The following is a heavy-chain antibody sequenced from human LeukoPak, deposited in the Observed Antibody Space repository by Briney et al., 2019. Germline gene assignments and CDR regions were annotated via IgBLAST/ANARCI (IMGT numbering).Heavy chain of an antibody. D-gene: IGHD6-13*01. CDR2: IYPGDSDT. Sequence: GESLKISCKGSGYSFTSYWIGWVRQMPGKGLEWVGIIYPGDSDTRYSPSFQGQVTISADKSISTAYLQWSSLKASDTAMYYCARGSSWYGDAFDIWGQGTMVTVSS. CDR3: ARGSSWYGDAFDI. CDR1: GYSFTSYW. V-gene: IGHV5-51*01. J-gene: IGHJ3*02.